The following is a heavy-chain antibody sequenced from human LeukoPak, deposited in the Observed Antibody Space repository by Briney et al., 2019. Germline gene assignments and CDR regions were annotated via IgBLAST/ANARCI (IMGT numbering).Heavy chain of an antibody. CDR2: IYYSGST. CDR1: SGSISSYY. CDR3: ARDLNYYGSGSYFDY. J-gene: IGHJ4*02. D-gene: IGHD3-10*01. V-gene: IGHV4-59*12. Sequence: SETLSLTCTVSSGSISSYYWSWIRQPPGKGLEWIGYIYYSGSTNYNPSLKSRVTISVDTSKNQFSLKLSSVTAADTAVYYCARDLNYYGSGSYFDYWGQGTLVTVSS.